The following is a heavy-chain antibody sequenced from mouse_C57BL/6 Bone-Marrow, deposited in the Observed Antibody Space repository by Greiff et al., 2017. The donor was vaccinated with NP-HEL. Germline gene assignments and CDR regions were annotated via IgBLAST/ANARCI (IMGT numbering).Heavy chain of an antibody. CDR2: INYDGSST. V-gene: IGHV5-16*01. D-gene: IGHD2-4*01. CDR3: AREGGLRRRTYAMDY. CDR1: GFTFSDYY. J-gene: IGHJ4*01. Sequence: EVKRVESEGGLVQPGSSMKLSCTASGFTFSDYYMAWVRQVPEKGLEWVANINYDGSSTYYLDSLKSRFIISRDNAKNILYLQMSSLKSEDTATYYCAREGGLRRRTYAMDYGGQGTSVTVTA.